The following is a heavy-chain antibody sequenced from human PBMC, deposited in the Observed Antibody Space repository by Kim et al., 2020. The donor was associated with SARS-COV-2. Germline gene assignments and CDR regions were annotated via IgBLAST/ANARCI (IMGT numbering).Heavy chain of an antibody. Sequence: RYSPSFQGQVTISADKSISTAYLQWSSLKASDTAMYYCARRTWNSPLVIDWGQGTLVTVSS. CDR3: ARRTWNSPLVID. D-gene: IGHD1-7*01. V-gene: IGHV5-51*01. J-gene: IGHJ4*02.